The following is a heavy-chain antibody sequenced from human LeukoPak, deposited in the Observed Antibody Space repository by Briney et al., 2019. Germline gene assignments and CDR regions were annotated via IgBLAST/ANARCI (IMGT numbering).Heavy chain of an antibody. D-gene: IGHD3-10*01. Sequence: TGGSLRLSCAASGFTFSDYYMSWIRQAPGKGLEWVSYISSSGSTIYYADSVKGRFTTSRDNAKNSLYLQMNSLRAEDTAVYYCARGITMVRGVPDKTDDYWGQGTLVTVSS. CDR1: GFTFSDYY. CDR2: ISSSGSTI. V-gene: IGHV3-11*01. CDR3: ARGITMVRGVPDKTDDY. J-gene: IGHJ4*02.